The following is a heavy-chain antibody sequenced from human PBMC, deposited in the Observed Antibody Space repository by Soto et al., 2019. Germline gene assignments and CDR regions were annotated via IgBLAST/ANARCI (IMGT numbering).Heavy chain of an antibody. Sequence: GGSLRLSCAASGFTFSSYDMHWVRQATGKGLEWVSAIGTAGDTYYPGSVKGRFTISRENAKNSLYLQMNSLRAEDTAVYYCARLQMVYASWSYYGMDVWGQGTTVTVSS. CDR2: IGTAGDT. D-gene: IGHD2-8*01. CDR1: GFTFSSYD. V-gene: IGHV3-13*01. J-gene: IGHJ6*02. CDR3: ARLQMVYASWSYYGMDV.